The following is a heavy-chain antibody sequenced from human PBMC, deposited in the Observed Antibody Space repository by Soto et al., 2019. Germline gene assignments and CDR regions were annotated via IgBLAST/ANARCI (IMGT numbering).Heavy chain of an antibody. CDR3: TTSDYYYYYGMDV. V-gene: IGHV3-15*07. Sequence: SVSNAWMNWVRQAPGKGLAWVGRIKSKTDGGTTDYAAPVKGRFTISRDDSKNTLYLQMSSLKTEDTAVYYCTTSDYYYYYGMDVWGQGTTVTVSS. CDR2: IKSKTDGGTT. D-gene: IGHD3-10*01. CDR1: SVSNAW. J-gene: IGHJ6*02.